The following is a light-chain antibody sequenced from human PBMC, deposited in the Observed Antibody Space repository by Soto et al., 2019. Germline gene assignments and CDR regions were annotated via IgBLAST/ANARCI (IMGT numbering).Light chain of an antibody. CDR3: CSFADFTYV. CDR2: EVT. Sequence: QSVLTQPASVSGSPGQSITISCTGTSSDIGSYDLVSWYQQHPGTAPKLIIYEVTKRPSGVSTRFSGSKSGNTASLTISGLQAVYESDYYCCSFADFTYVFGTGTKVTVL. CDR1: SSDIGSYDL. J-gene: IGLJ1*01. V-gene: IGLV2-23*02.